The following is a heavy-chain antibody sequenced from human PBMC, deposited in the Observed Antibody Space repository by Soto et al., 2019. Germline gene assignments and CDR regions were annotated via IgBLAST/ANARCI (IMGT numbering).Heavy chain of an antibody. CDR1: GYTFTSHG. Sequence: QAQLVQSGAEVKTPGASVRVSCKASGYTFTSHGISWVRQAPGQGLEWMGWINTHNGNTYYAQKFQGRVTMTTDTSTTTDYMELRSLRSDDTAVYYCARDFYCTNGVCSSCFDPWGQGTLVTVSS. D-gene: IGHD2-8*01. V-gene: IGHV1-18*01. J-gene: IGHJ5*02. CDR3: ARDFYCTNGVCSSCFDP. CDR2: INTHNGNT.